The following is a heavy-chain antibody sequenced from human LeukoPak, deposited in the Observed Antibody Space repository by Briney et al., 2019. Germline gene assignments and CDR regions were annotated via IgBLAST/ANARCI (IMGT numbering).Heavy chain of an antibody. CDR2: INPNRGAT. Sequence: ASVKVSCKASGYTFTDHYIHWVRQAPGQGLEWMGWINPNRGATNHAQKFQGRLTMTRDTSITTAYMELSRLTSDDTAIYYCARENMDSNSFDYWGQETLVTVSS. J-gene: IGHJ4*02. D-gene: IGHD3/OR15-3a*01. V-gene: IGHV1-2*02. CDR3: ARENMDSNSFDY. CDR1: GYTFTDHY.